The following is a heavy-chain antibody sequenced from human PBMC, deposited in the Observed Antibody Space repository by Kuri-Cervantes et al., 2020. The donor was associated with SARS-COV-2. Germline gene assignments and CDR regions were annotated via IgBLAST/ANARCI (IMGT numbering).Heavy chain of an antibody. D-gene: IGHD2-8*01. V-gene: IGHV4-34*01. CDR2: INHSGST. CDR3: ARALRCTNGVCYRGWFDP. J-gene: IGHJ5*02. Sequence: ESLKISCAVYGGSFSGYYWSWIRQPPGKGLEWIGEINHSGSTNYNPSLKSRVTISVDTSKNQFSLKLSSVTAADTAVYYCARALRCTNGVCYRGWFDPWGQGTLVTVSS. CDR1: GGSFSGYY.